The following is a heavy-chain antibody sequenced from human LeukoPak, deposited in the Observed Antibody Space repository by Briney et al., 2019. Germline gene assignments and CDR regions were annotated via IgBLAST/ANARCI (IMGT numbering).Heavy chain of an antibody. D-gene: IGHD3-16*02. CDR3: ARGFMITFGGVIVIFRD. CDR1: GYTFTGYY. Sequence: ASVKASCKASGYTFTGYYMHWVRQAPGQGLEWMGWINPNSGGTNYAQKFQGRVTMTRDTSISTAYMELSRLRSDDTAVYYCARGFMITFGGVIVIFRDWGQGTLVTVSS. CDR2: INPNSGGT. J-gene: IGHJ4*02. V-gene: IGHV1-2*02.